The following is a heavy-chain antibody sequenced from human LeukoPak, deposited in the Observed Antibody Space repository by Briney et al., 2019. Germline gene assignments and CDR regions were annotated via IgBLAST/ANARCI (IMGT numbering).Heavy chain of an antibody. CDR3: ARGRNVKQQLLRVFDY. D-gene: IGHD6-13*01. J-gene: IGHJ4*02. Sequence: PGGSLRLPCAASGFTFSSYWMSWVRQAPGKGLEWVANIKQDGSEKYYVDSVKGRFTISRDNAKNSLYLQMNSLRAEDTAVYYCARGRNVKQQLLRVFDYWGQGTLVTVSS. CDR2: IKQDGSEK. CDR1: GFTFSSYW. V-gene: IGHV3-7*04.